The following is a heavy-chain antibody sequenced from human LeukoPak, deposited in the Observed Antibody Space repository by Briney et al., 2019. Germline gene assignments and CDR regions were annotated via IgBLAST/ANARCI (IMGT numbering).Heavy chain of an antibody. CDR2: INQDRGEI. J-gene: IGHJ3*01. V-gene: IGHV3-7*01. CDR3: VRVGGAFDV. Sequence: WGSLRLSCAASGFTFSNYWMTWVRQAPGKGLEWVASINQDRGEIHYVDSVRGRFTISRDNAKNSLSLQMSSLTAEDTAVYYCVRVGGAFDVWGQGTMVTVSS. D-gene: IGHD3-16*01. CDR1: GFTFSNYW.